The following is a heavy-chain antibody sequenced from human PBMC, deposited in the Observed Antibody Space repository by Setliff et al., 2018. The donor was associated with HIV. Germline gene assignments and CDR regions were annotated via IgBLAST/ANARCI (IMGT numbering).Heavy chain of an antibody. D-gene: IGHD3-16*02. CDR1: GFNFLAHW. Sequence: PGESLKISCQCSGFNFLAHWIGWVRQVPEKGLEWMGIVYPGDSDTRYNPSFEGQVTVSADKTITTAYLQWSSLKASDTAMYYCARHRIVKAYYYYMDVWGKGTTVTVSS. V-gene: IGHV5-51*01. CDR2: VYPGDSDT. CDR3: ARHRIVKAYYYYMDV. J-gene: IGHJ6*03.